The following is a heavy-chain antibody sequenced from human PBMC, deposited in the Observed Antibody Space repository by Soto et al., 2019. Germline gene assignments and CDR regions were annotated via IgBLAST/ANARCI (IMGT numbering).Heavy chain of an antibody. CDR1: GYSFTSYW. Sequence: GESLKISCKGSGYSFTSYWISWVRQMPGKGLEWMGRIDTSDSYTNYSPSFQGHVTISADKSISTAYLQWSSLKASDTAMFYCVIEVGYYDILTGYPGFDPSGQGTLVTVSS. CDR3: VIEVGYYDILTGYPGFDP. D-gene: IGHD3-9*01. J-gene: IGHJ5*02. V-gene: IGHV5-10-1*01. CDR2: IDTSDSYT.